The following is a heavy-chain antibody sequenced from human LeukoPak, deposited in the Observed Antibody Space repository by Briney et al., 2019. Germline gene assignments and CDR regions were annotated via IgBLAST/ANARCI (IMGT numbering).Heavy chain of an antibody. D-gene: IGHD2-2*01. Sequence: GGSLRLSCAASGFTFSSYAMSWVRQAPGKGLEWVSAISGSGGSTYYADSVKGRFTISRDNTKSSLFLQMNSLRAEDTAVYYCARAGVHIVVVPAAIDYWGQGTLVTVSS. CDR2: ISGSGGST. J-gene: IGHJ4*02. CDR3: ARAGVHIVVVPAAIDY. CDR1: GFTFSSYA. V-gene: IGHV3-23*01.